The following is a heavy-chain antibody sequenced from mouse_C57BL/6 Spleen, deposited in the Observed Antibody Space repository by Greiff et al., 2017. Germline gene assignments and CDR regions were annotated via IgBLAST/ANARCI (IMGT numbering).Heavy chain of an antibody. CDR3: ARYDYGSSYEAMDY. J-gene: IGHJ4*01. V-gene: IGHV1-26*01. D-gene: IGHD1-1*01. CDR2: INPNNGGT. Sequence: EVQLQQSGPELVKPGASVKISCKASGYTFTDYYMNWVKQSHGKSLEWIGDINPNNGGTSYNQKFKGKATLTVDKSSSTAYMELRSLTSEDSAVYYCARYDYGSSYEAMDYWGQGTSVTVSS. CDR1: GYTFTDYY.